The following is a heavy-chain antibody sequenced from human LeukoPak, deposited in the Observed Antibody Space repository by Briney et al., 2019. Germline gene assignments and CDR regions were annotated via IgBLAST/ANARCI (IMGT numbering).Heavy chain of an antibody. CDR1: GFTFSSYS. Sequence: PGGSLRLSCIVSGFTFSSYSMNWVRQAPGKGLEWVSYIFRSGSATNYADSVKGRFTISRDNAKNSLFLQMNSLRAEDTAVYYCARINSFHFDLWGRGTLVTVSS. CDR2: IFRSGSAT. J-gene: IGHJ2*01. CDR3: ARINSFHFDL. V-gene: IGHV3-48*04. D-gene: IGHD5-18*01.